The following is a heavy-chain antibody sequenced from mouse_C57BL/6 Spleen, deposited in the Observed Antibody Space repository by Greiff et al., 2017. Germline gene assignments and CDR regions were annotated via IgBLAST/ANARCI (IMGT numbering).Heavy chain of an antibody. J-gene: IGHJ3*01. V-gene: IGHV1-26*01. Sequence: VQLQQSGPELVKPGASVKISCKASGYTFTDYYLNWVKQSHGKSLEWIGDINPNNGGTSYNQKFKGKATLTVDTSSSTAYMELRSLTSEDSAVYYCARAAYWGQGTLVTVSA. CDR3: ARAAY. CDR2: INPNNGGT. CDR1: GYTFTDYY.